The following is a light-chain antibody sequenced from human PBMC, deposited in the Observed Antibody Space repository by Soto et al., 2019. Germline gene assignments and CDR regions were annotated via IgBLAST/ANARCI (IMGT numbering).Light chain of an antibody. CDR1: QSVSSN. CDR2: DAS. V-gene: IGKV3-15*01. CDR3: QYYNNWPFP. Sequence: EIVMTQSQATMSVAPGERATLSCRASQSVSSNLAGYQQKPGQAPSLLIYDASARATGIPVRVSGSRSGTEFNLNISSLQSEDFAVCYCQYYNNWPFPFGQGTPLQIK. J-gene: IGKJ2*01.